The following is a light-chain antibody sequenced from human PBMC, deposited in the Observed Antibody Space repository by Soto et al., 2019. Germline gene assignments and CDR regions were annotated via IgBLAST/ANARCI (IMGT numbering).Light chain of an antibody. Sequence: ALTQPPSASGSPGQSVTISCTGTSSDVGAYNYVSWYQQLPGKAPKLIIYEVSKRPSGVPDRFSGSKSGNTASLTVSGLQAEDEADYYCTSYAGTYSFFYVFGTGTRSPS. CDR2: EVS. CDR1: SSDVGAYNY. V-gene: IGLV2-8*01. CDR3: TSYAGTYSFFYV. J-gene: IGLJ1*01.